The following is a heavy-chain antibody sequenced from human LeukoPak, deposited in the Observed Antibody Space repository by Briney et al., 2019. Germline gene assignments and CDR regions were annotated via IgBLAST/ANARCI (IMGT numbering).Heavy chain of an antibody. CDR1: GGSISSGGYY. J-gene: IGHJ6*02. D-gene: IGHD6-19*01. V-gene: IGHV4-31*03. Sequence: PSQTLSLTCTVSGGSISSGGYYWSWIRQHPGKGLEWIGYIYYSGSTYYNPSLKSRVTISVDTSKNQFSLKLSSVTAADTAVYYCARDACVAVAGRRGMDVWGQGTTVTVSS. CDR3: ARDACVAVAGRRGMDV. CDR2: IYYSGST.